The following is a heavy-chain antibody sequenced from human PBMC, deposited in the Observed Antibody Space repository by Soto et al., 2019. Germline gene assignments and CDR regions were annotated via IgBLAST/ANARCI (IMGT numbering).Heavy chain of an antibody. CDR3: ARGRYGDY. CDR2: ISAHNGNT. D-gene: IGHD1-1*01. J-gene: IGHJ4*02. Sequence: QVHLVQSGAEVKKPGASVKVSCKGSGYGFTTYGITWVRQAPGQGLEWMAWISAHNGNTNYAQKLQGRVTVTRDTSTSTAYMEQRSLRSDATAVYSCARGRYGDYWGQGALVTVSS. V-gene: IGHV1-18*01. CDR1: GYGFTTYG.